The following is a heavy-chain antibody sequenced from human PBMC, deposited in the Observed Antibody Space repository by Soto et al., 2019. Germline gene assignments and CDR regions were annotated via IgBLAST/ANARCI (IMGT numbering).Heavy chain of an antibody. D-gene: IGHD4-17*01. V-gene: IGHV3-66*01. Sequence: PGGSLRLSCAASGFTVSSNYMSWVRQAPGKGLEWVSVIYGGGSTYYADSVKGRFTISRDNSKNTLYLQMNSLRAEDTAVYYCARVYGDYVFGGYYYYMDVWGKGTTVTVSS. CDR3: ARVYGDYVFGGYYYYMDV. CDR2: IYGGGST. J-gene: IGHJ6*03. CDR1: GFTVSSNY.